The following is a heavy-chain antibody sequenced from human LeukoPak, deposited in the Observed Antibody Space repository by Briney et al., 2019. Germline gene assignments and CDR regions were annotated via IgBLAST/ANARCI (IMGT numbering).Heavy chain of an antibody. CDR2: IYSGGST. J-gene: IGHJ4*02. Sequence: GGSLRLSCAAPGFTVSSNYMSWVRQAPGKGLEWVSVIYSGGSTYYADSVKGRFTISRDNSKNTLYLQMNSLRAEDTAVYYCARGPPSDYHSPEYYFDYWGQGTLVTVSS. CDR3: ARGPPSDYHSPEYYFDY. D-gene: IGHD3-16*01. CDR1: GFTVSSNY. V-gene: IGHV3-53*01.